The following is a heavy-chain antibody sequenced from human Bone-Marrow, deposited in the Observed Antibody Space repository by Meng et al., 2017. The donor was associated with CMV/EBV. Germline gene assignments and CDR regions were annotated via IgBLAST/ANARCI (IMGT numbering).Heavy chain of an antibody. CDR1: GFTFSSYW. Sequence: GGSLRLSCAASGFTFSSYWMHWVRQAPGKGLVWVSRINSDGSSTSYADSVKGRFTISRDNAKNTLYLQMNSLRAEDTAVYYCAKVSLLDYDFWSGSKPVYWGQGTLVTVSS. V-gene: IGHV3-74*01. CDR2: INSDGSST. D-gene: IGHD3-3*01. J-gene: IGHJ4*02. CDR3: AKVSLLDYDFWSGSKPVY.